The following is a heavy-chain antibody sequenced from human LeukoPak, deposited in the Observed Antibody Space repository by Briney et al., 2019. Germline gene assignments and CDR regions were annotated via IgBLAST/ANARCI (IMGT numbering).Heavy chain of an antibody. CDR3: ARVLPAPVDYYYMDV. D-gene: IGHD2-2*01. J-gene: IGHJ6*03. V-gene: IGHV3-21*01. CDR1: GFTFSSYS. CDR2: ISSSRSYK. Sequence: GGSLRLSCAASGFTFSSYSMNWVRQAPGKGLGWVSSISSSRSYKYYADSLKGRFTISRDNAKNSLYLQMNSLTAEDTAVYYCARVLPAPVDYYYMDVWGKGTTVTVSS.